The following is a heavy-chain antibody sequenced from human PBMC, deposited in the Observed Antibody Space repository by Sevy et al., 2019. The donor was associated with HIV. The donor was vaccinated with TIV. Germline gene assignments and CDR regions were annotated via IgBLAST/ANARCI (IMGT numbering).Heavy chain of an antibody. CDR2: ISAYNGNT. J-gene: IGHJ6*02. V-gene: IGHV1-18*01. CDR3: ARDTPCSGGSCYDEGFGGAYGMYV. CDR1: GYTFTSYG. D-gene: IGHD2-15*01. Sequence: ASVKVSCKASGYTFTSYGISWVRQAPGQGLEWMGWISAYNGNTNYAQKLQGRVTMTTDTSRSTAYMELRSLRSDETAEYYGARDTPCSGGSCYDEGFGGAYGMYVWGQGTTVTVSS.